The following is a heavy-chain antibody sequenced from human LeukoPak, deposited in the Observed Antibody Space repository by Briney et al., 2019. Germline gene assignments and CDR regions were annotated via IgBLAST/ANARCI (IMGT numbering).Heavy chain of an antibody. D-gene: IGHD1-26*01. Sequence: GGSLTLSCAPSGFTFSSYGMHWVRQAPGKGLEWVAFTRYDGSNKYYADSEKGRFTISRDNSKNTLYLQVNSLRAEDTAVYYCAKELGDLSGATTLKSYYFDYWGQGTLVTVSS. CDR1: GFTFSSYG. V-gene: IGHV3-30*02. CDR3: AKELGDLSGATTLKSYYFDY. J-gene: IGHJ4*02. CDR2: TRYDGSNK.